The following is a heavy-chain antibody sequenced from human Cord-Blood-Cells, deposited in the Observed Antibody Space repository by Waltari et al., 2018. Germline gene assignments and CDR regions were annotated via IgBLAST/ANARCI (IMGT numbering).Heavy chain of an antibody. CDR2: ISYDGSNK. V-gene: IGHV3-30-3*01. J-gene: IGHJ4*02. CDR1: GFHFSSYA. CDR3: AREKYQLLFDY. D-gene: IGHD2-2*01. Sequence: QVQLVESGGGVVQPGRSLRLSCAASGFHFSSYAMHWVRQAPGKGLEWVAVISYDGSNKYYADSVKGRFTISRDNSKNTLYLQMNSLRAEDTAVYYCAREKYQLLFDYWGQGTLVTVSS.